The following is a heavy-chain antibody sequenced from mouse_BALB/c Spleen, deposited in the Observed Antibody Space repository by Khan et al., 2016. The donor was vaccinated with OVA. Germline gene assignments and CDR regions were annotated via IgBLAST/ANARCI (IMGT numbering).Heavy chain of an antibody. CDR3: ARQPYYHYNVMDY. CDR1: GFSLKNYG. V-gene: IGHV2-6-1*01. J-gene: IGHJ4*01. Sequence: QVQLKESGPGLVAPSQSLSITCTISGFSLKNYGIHWVRQPPGKGLEWLVVIWSDGSTTYNSALKSRLTITKDNSKSQVFLKMNSRQTDDTAIYFCARQPYYHYNVMDYWGQGTSVTVSS. CDR2: IWSDGST. D-gene: IGHD2-10*01.